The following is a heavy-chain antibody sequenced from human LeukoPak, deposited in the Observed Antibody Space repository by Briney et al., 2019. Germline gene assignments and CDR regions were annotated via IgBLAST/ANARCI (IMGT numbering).Heavy chain of an antibody. Sequence: SCKASGYTFTSYDINWVRQAPGKGLEWVAFIRYDGSNKYYADSVKGRFTISRDNSKNTLYLQMNSLRAEDTAVYYCARQWLAFDYWGQGTLVTVSS. J-gene: IGHJ4*02. CDR3: ARQWLAFDY. D-gene: IGHD6-19*01. CDR1: GYTFTSYD. V-gene: IGHV3-30*02. CDR2: IRYDGSNK.